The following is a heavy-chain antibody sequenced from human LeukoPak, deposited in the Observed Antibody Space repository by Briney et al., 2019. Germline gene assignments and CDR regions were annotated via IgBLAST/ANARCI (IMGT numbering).Heavy chain of an antibody. Sequence: PSETLSLTCTVSGGSIISTIYYWGWIRQSPGKGLDWIGSISYSGSSFCKPSLKSRVTIAVDTSKNQFSLKLGSVTAADTAVYYCARETYSGSILDYWGQGTLVTVSS. V-gene: IGHV4-39*07. CDR2: ISYSGSS. J-gene: IGHJ4*02. D-gene: IGHD1-26*01. CDR3: ARETYSGSILDY. CDR1: GGSIISTIYY.